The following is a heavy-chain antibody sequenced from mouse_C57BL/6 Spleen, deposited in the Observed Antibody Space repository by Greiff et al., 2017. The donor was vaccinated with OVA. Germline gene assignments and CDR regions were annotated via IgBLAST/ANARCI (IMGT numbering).Heavy chain of an antibody. CDR2: IDPETGGT. V-gene: IGHV1-15*01. CDR3: TPYYYGSPWFAY. Sequence: VQLQESGAELVRPGASVTLSCKASGYTFTDYEMHWVKQTPVHGLEWIGAIDPETGGTAYNQKFKGKAILTADKSSSTAYMELRSLTSEDSAVFYCTPYYYGSPWFAYWGQGTLVTVSA. CDR1: GYTFTDYE. D-gene: IGHD1-1*01. J-gene: IGHJ3*01.